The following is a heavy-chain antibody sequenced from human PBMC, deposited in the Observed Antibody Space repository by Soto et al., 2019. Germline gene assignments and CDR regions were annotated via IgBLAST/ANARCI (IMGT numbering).Heavy chain of an antibody. Sequence: ALLNGARKTSGYTYTIYGSSRGRKAPRQGLEWMGWISAYNGNTNYAQKLQGRVTMTTDTSTSTAYMELRSLRSDDTAVYYCARSALDVLRYFDWLSPFDFWGQGTLVTVSS. V-gene: IGHV1-18*01. CDR2: ISAYNGNT. J-gene: IGHJ4*02. D-gene: IGHD3-9*01. CDR3: ARSALDVLRYFDWLSPFDF. CDR1: GYTYTIYG.